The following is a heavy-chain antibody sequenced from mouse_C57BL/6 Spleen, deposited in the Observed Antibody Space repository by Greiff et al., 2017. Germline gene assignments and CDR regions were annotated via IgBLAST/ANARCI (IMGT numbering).Heavy chain of an antibody. CDR1: GYSITSGYY. Sequence: EVQLQQSGPGLVKPSQSLSLSCSVTGYSITSGYYWNWIRQFPGNKLEWMGYISYDGSNNYNPSLKNRISITRNTSKNQFFLKLNSVTTEDTATYYCARGGILWDFDYWGQGTTLTVSS. CDR3: ARGGILWDFDY. J-gene: IGHJ2*01. CDR2: ISYDGSN. V-gene: IGHV3-6*01.